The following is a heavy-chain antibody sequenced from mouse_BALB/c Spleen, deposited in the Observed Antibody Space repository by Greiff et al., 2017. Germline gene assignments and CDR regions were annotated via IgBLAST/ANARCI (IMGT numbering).Heavy chain of an antibody. V-gene: IGHV5-15*02. CDR2: ISNLAYSI. Sequence: EVHLVESGGGLVQPGGSRKLSCAASGFTFSDYGMAWVRQAPGKGPEWVAFISNLAYSIYYADTVTGRFTISRENAKNTLYLEMSSLRSEDTAMYYCARDRGLLRRGAMDYWGQGTSVTVPS. J-gene: IGHJ4*01. D-gene: IGHD1-1*01. CDR1: GFTFSDYG. CDR3: ARDRGLLRRGAMDY.